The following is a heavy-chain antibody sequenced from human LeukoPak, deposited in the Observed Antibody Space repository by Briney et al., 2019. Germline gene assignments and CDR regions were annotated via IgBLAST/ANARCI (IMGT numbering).Heavy chain of an antibody. CDR2: IKYDGSST. V-gene: IGHV3-74*01. Sequence: SGGPLRLSCVDSGFTFSSHWMHWVRQAPGKGLVWVSRIKYDGSSTNYADSVKGRFTISRDNAKNTLYLQMNSLRAEDTAVYYCARGATYAYYHDYWGQGTLVTVSS. CDR1: GFTFSSHW. D-gene: IGHD5-12*01. J-gene: IGHJ4*02. CDR3: ARGATYAYYHDY.